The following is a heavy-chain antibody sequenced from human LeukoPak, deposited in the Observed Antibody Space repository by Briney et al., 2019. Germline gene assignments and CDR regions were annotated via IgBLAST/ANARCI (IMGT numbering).Heavy chain of an antibody. V-gene: IGHV1-24*01. D-gene: IGHD2-2*01. J-gene: IGHJ4*02. CDR1: GYTLTELS. CDR2: FDPEDGET. CDR3: ATCSSTSCYGFLFDY. Sequence: ASVKVSCTVSGYTLTELSMHWVRQAPRKGLEWMGGFDPEDGETIYAQKFQGRVTMTEDTSTDTAYMELSSLRSEDTAVYYCATCSSTSCYGFLFDYWGQGTLVTVSS.